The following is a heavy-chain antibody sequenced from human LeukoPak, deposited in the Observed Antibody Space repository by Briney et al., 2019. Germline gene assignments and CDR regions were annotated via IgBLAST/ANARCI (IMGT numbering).Heavy chain of an antibody. CDR1: GFTFDSYA. V-gene: IGHV3-21*01. Sequence: GGSLRLSCTVSGFTFDSYAMIWVRQAPGKRLEWISSISRGSTYIYYADSVRGRFTISRDNARDSLFLQMNSLRAEDTAVYYCASFWSHYYYMDVWGKGTTVLVSS. CDR3: ASFWSHYYYMDV. J-gene: IGHJ6*03. D-gene: IGHD3-3*01. CDR2: ISRGSTYI.